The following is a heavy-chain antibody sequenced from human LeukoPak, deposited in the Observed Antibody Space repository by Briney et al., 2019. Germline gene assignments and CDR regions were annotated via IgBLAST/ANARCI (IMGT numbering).Heavy chain of an antibody. CDR1: GYSFTSYW. J-gene: IGHJ5*02. Sequence: GESLKISCKGSGYSFTSYWISWVRQMPGKGLEWMGRIDPSDSYTNYSPSFQGHVTISADKSISTAYLQWRSLKASDTAMYYCARRFSSSWYWFDPWGQGTLVTVSS. D-gene: IGHD6-13*01. V-gene: IGHV5-10-1*01. CDR2: IDPSDSYT. CDR3: ARRFSSSWYWFDP.